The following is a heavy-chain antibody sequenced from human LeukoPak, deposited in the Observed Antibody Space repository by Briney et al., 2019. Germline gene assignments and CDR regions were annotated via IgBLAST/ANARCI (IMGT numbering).Heavy chain of an antibody. CDR1: GFIFSSKY. V-gene: IGHV3-53*01. CDR3: ARLGPYYFDS. CDR2: IYSGANT. J-gene: IGHJ4*02. D-gene: IGHD3-16*01. Sequence: GGSLRLSCAASGFIFSSKYMSWVRQAPGKGLEWVSVIYSGANTYYADSVQGRFTISRDTSRNTLYLQMNSLRAEDTAVYYCARLGPYYFDSWGQGTLVIVSS.